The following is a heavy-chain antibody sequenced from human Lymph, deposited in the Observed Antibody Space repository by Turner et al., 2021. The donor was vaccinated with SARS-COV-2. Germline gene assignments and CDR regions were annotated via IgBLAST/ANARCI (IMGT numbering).Heavy chain of an antibody. V-gene: IGHV3-33*01. CDR3: ARHNGGRLDY. D-gene: IGHD3-16*01. J-gene: IGHJ4*02. CDR1: EFTFSNSG. Sequence: VQLVESGGGVVQPGRSLRLSGAASEFTFSNSGMHWVRQAPGKGLDWSAVIWFDGSNKYYADSVKGRSTISRDNYKNTLYLQMNSVRAEETAVYDCARHNGGRLDYWGQGTLVTVSS. CDR2: IWFDGSNK.